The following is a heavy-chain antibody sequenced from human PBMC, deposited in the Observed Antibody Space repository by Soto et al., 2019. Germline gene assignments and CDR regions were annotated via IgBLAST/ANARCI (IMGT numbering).Heavy chain of an antibody. Sequence: ASVKVSCKASGYTFRKYLIHWVRQAPGQSLQWMGWIYAGNGDTQYSQKFQGRVTITRDTSASTAYMELSSLRSEDTAVYYCARVGSYRAPYFDYWGQGTLVTVSS. CDR3: ARVGSYRAPYFDY. J-gene: IGHJ4*02. V-gene: IGHV1-3*01. CDR2: IYAGNGDT. D-gene: IGHD1-26*01. CDR1: GYTFRKYL.